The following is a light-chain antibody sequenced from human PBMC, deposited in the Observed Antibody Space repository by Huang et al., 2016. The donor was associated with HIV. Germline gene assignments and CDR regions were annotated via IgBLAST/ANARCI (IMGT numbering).Light chain of an antibody. J-gene: IGKJ1*01. CDR1: QNVGSN. V-gene: IGKV3-15*01. CDR2: AAS. CDR3: QQYNTWPPWA. Sequence: EVLMTQSPDIVSVSSGARATFSCRASQNVGSNLAWYQQRPGQAPRLLIYAASTRATGVPGRFSGGGSGTEFTLTISRLQSEDFATYYCQQYNTWPPWAFGQGTTVEI.